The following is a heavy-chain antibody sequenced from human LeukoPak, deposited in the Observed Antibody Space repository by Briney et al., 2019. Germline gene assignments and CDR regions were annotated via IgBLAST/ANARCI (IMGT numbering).Heavy chain of an antibody. CDR2: IYHSGST. CDR1: GYSISSGYY. CDR3: ARTDPGSDYLDY. V-gene: IGHV4-38-2*01. Sequence: SETLSLTCAVPGYSISSGYYWGWIRQPPGKGLKWIGSIYHSGSTYYNPPLKSRVTISVDTSKNQFSLKLSSVTAADTAVYYCARTDPGSDYLDYWGQGTLVTLSS. J-gene: IGHJ4*02. D-gene: IGHD3-10*01.